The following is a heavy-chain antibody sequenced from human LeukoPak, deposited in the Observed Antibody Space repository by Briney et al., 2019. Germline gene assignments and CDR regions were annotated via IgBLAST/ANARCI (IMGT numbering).Heavy chain of an antibody. CDR1: GGSFSGYY. D-gene: IGHD3-22*01. CDR2: INHSGST. CDR3: ARRGYYDSSGYYYLAPYYFDY. V-gene: IGHV4-34*01. Sequence: PSETLSLTCAVYGGSFSGYYWSWIRQPPGKGLEWIGEINHSGSTNYNPSLKSRVTISVDTSKNQFSLKLSPVTAADTAVYYCARRGYYDSSGYYYLAPYYFDYWGQGTLVTVSS. J-gene: IGHJ4*02.